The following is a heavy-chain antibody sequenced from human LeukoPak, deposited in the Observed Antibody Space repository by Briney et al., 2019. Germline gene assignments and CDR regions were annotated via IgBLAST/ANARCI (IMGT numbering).Heavy chain of an antibody. D-gene: IGHD1-26*01. Sequence: PGGSLRLSCAASGFTFSNFVMSWVRQAPGKGLEWVSSISYNVASTDYADSVKGRFTISRDNAKNSLYLQMNSLTAADTAVYYCAKDRSIGTYYTFDHWGQGTLVTVSS. V-gene: IGHV3-23*01. CDR1: GFTFSNFV. J-gene: IGHJ4*02. CDR3: AKDRSIGTYYTFDH. CDR2: ISYNVAST.